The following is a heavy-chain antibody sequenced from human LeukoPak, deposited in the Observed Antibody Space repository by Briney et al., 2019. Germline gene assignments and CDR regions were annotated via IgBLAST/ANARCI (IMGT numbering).Heavy chain of an antibody. CDR2: INHSGST. CDR1: GGSFSGYY. D-gene: IGHD6-19*01. Sequence: SETLSLTCAVYGGSFSGYYWSWIRQPPGKGLEWIGEINHSGSTNYNPSLKSRVTISVDTSKNQFSLKLSSVTAADTAVYYCARSSKPPSSGWYCGLDPWGQGTLVTVSS. V-gene: IGHV4-34*01. J-gene: IGHJ5*02. CDR3: ARSSKPPSSGWYCGLDP.